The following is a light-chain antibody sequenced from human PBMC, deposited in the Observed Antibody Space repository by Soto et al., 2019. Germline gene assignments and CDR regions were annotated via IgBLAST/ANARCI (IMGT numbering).Light chain of an antibody. J-gene: IGKJ5*01. CDR3: QQSYSTPIT. Sequence: DLQMTQSPSSLSASVGERVTITCRASQSISSYLNWYQQKPGKAPKLLIYAASSLQSGVPSRFSGSGSETDFTLTISSLQPEDFATYYCQQSYSTPITFGQGTRLEIK. V-gene: IGKV1-39*01. CDR2: AAS. CDR1: QSISSY.